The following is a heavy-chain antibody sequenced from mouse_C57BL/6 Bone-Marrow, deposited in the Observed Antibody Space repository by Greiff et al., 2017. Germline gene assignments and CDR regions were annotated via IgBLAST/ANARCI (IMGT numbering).Heavy chain of an antibody. CDR1: GYTFTSYW. D-gene: IGHD1-1*01. CDR2: IYPNSGST. J-gene: IGHJ3*01. Sequence: QVQLQQPGAELVKPGASVKLSCKASGYTFTSYWMHWVKQRPGQGLEWIGLIYPNSGSTNYNEKFKSKATLTVDTSSSTAYMKLSSLTSEDSAVYYCAREGYYGNGRTCAYWGQGTLVTVSA. CDR3: AREGYYGNGRTCAY. V-gene: IGHV1-64*01.